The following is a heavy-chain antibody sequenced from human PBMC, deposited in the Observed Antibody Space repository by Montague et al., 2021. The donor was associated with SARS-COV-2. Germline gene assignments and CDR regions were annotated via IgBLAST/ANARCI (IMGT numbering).Heavy chain of an antibody. V-gene: IGHV3-48*03. CDR3: ASSYYYDKSGLDY. CDR1: GFSFESYE. J-gene: IGHJ4*02. Sequence: SLRLSCAASGFSFESYEMNWVRQAPGKGLEWVSHIGSSNSDIYYADSVTGRFTISRDNAKNSLFLQMNSLRAADTAVYYCASSYYYDKSGLDYWGQGTLVTVPS. D-gene: IGHD3-22*01. CDR2: IGSSNSDI.